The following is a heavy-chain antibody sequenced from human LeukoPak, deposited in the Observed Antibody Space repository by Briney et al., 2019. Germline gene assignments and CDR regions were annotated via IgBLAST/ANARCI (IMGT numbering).Heavy chain of an antibody. CDR2: IVDSGVGT. Sequence: PGGSLRLSCAASGFSFSSYAMSWVRQAAGKGLEWVSGIVDSGVGTHYTDSVKGRFTISRDKSRNTLYLQMNSLRGEDTAVYYCAKDHPEGDGYNYGAFDIWGQGTMVTVSS. CDR1: GFSFSSYA. D-gene: IGHD5-24*01. V-gene: IGHV3-23*01. CDR3: AKDHPEGDGYNYGAFDI. J-gene: IGHJ3*02.